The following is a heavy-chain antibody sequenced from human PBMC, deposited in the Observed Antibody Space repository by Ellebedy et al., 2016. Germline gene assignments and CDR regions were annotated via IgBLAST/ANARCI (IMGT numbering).Heavy chain of an antibody. V-gene: IGHV5-10-1*01. J-gene: IGHJ6*02. Sequence: GESLKISXKGSGYSFTSYWISWVRQMPGKGLEWMGRIDPSDSYTNYSPSFQGHVTISADKSISTAYLQWSSLKASDTAMYYCARHERVATITGYYYYGMDVWGQGTTVTVSS. CDR1: GYSFTSYW. CDR3: ARHERVATITGYYYYGMDV. CDR2: IDPSDSYT. D-gene: IGHD5-12*01.